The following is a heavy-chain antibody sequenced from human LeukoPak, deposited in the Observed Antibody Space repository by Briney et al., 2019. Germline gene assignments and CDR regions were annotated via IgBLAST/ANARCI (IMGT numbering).Heavy chain of an antibody. Sequence: GGSLRLSCAASGFTFSSYAISWVRQAAGKWREWVSAISGSGGSTYYADSVKGRFTISRDNSKNPLYLQITSLRAEDTAVYYCAKDLLWFGDSIGVDAFDIWGQGTMVTASS. V-gene: IGHV3-23*01. CDR3: AKDLLWFGDSIGVDAFDI. CDR2: ISGSGGST. CDR1: GFTFSSYA. J-gene: IGHJ3*02. D-gene: IGHD3-10*01.